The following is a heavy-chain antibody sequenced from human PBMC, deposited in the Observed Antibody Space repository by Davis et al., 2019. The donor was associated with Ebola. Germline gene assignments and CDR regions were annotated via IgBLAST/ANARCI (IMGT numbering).Heavy chain of an antibody. D-gene: IGHD3-22*01. CDR1: GYTFNSYD. CDR3: ARDQGQYYYDSSGYIGHNWFDP. J-gene: IGHJ5*02. Sequence: ASVKVSCKASGYTFNSYDINWVRQATGQGLEWMGWMNPNSGNTGYAQKFQGRVTMTRNTSISTAYMELSSLRSEDTAVYYCARDQGQYYYDSSGYIGHNWFDPWGQGTLVTVSS. CDR2: MNPNSGNT. V-gene: IGHV1-8*01.